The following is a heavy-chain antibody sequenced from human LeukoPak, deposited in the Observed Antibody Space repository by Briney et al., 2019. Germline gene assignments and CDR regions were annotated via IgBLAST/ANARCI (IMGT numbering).Heavy chain of an antibody. CDR3: ARGSPSLFDY. V-gene: IGHV4-59*01. CDR1: GGSISSAY. CDR2: VFYSGST. J-gene: IGHJ4*02. Sequence: SETLSLTCTVSGGSISSAYWTWIRQPPGKGLEWIASVFYSGSTDYNPSLKSRVTMSVDTSKNQFFLKLSSVTAADTAVYYCARGSPSLFDYWGQGTLVTVSS.